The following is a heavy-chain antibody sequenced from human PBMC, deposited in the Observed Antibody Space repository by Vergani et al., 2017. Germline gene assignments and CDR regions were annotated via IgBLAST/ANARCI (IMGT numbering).Heavy chain of an antibody. Sequence: VQLVESGGGLVQPGRSLRLSCAASGFTFDDYAMHWVRQAPGKGLEWVSGISWNSGSIGYADSVKCRFTISRDNAKNSLYLQMNSLRAEDTALYYCAKARLLNRALDYWGQGTLVTVSS. V-gene: IGHV3-9*01. CDR2: ISWNSGSI. CDR3: AKARLLNRALDY. CDR1: GFTFDDYA. J-gene: IGHJ4*02. D-gene: IGHD2-21*02.